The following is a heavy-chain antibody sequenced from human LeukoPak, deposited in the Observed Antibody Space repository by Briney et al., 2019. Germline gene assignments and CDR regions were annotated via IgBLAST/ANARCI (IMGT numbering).Heavy chain of an antibody. CDR1: GYTFISYD. V-gene: IGHV1-69*13. Sequence: ASVKVSCKASGYTFISYDINWVRQAPGQGLEWMGGIIPIFGTANYAQKFQGRVTITPDESTSTAYMEHSSLRSEDTAIDDYARGYSSGDAEYHYYMDDWGKGTTVTVSS. D-gene: IGHD6-19*01. J-gene: IGHJ6*03. CDR3: ARGYSSGDAEYHYYMDD. CDR2: IIPIFGTA.